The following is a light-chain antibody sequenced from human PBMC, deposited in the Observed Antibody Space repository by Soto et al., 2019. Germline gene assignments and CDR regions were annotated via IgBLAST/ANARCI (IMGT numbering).Light chain of an antibody. Sequence: SYELTQPPSVSVSPGQTARITCSGDVLSKEYAYWYQQKPGQAPVLVIYKDIERPSGIPERFSGSSSGTTVTLTISGVRAEDEAGYYCQSTDISGPYVVFGGGTKVTVL. CDR1: VLSKEY. CDR2: KDI. CDR3: QSTDISGPYVV. J-gene: IGLJ2*01. V-gene: IGLV3-25*02.